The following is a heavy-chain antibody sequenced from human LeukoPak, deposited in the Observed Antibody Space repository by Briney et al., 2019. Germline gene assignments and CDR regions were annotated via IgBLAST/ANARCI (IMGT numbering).Heavy chain of an antibody. CDR1: GFTFSSYA. CDR3: AKENPYYYDSSGYYYYDY. D-gene: IGHD3-22*01. V-gene: IGHV3-23*01. CDR2: ISGSGGST. Sequence: PGGSLRLSCAASGFTFSSYAMSWVRHAPGKGLEWVSAISGSGGSTYYADSVKGRFTIPRDNSKNTLYLQMNSLRAEDTAVYYCAKENPYYYDSSGYYYYDYWGQGTLVTVSS. J-gene: IGHJ4*02.